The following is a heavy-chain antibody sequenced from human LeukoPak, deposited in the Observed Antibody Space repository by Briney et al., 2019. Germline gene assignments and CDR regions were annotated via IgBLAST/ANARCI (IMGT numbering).Heavy chain of an antibody. CDR3: AIRAQSDY. CDR2: ISSSGGTI. V-gene: IGHV3-48*03. D-gene: IGHD1-26*01. J-gene: IGHJ4*02. CDR1: GFTFSTYE. Sequence: GGSLRLSCASSGFTFSTYEMNWVRQAPGKGVGWVSYISSSGGTIYYADSVKGRFTISRDNAKNSLYLQRNSLRVEDTALYYCAIRAQSDYCGQGTLGTVSS.